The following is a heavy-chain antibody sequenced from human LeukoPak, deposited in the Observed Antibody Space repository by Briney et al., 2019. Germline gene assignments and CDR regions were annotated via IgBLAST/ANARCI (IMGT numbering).Heavy chain of an antibody. J-gene: IGHJ6*03. CDR2: IYYSGRS. CDR1: GGSISSSNW. CDR3: ARVPLSTAYLHYCSMDV. Sequence: SGTLSLTCAVSGGSISSSNWWSWVRQPPGKGLEWIGSIYYSGRSYYKVSLKSRVIISLDTPNNQFSLKVSSVTAADTALYYCARVPLSTAYLHYCSMDVWGKGTTVTVSS. D-gene: IGHD2-21*02. V-gene: IGHV4-4*02.